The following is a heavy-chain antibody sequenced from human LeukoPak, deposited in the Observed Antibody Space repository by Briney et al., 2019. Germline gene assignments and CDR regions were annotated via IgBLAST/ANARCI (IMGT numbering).Heavy chain of an antibody. Sequence: SGPTLVKPTQTLTLTCTIYGFSLGTRAMRMSRNCQPPGKALEWLPRNAWDDNKFYSIYLKTRLTIYKDNSKHQVVITMPNMDPVDTDTYYCARMRGTFALDYWGEGTLVTVSS. CDR3: ARMRGTFALDY. D-gene: IGHD3-16*01. CDR2: NAWDDNK. J-gene: IGHJ4*02. CDR1: GFSLGTRAMR. V-gene: IGHV2-70*04.